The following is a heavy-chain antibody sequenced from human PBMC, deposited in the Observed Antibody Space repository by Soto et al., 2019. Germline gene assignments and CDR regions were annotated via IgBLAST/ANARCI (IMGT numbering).Heavy chain of an antibody. Sequence: GGSLRLSCAASGFTFSSYATPWVRQAPGEGLEWVSLISGSGDSTYYADSVKGRFTISRDNSKNTLHLQMNSLRAEDTAVYYCAKDRANESGGWYPDYWGQGTLVTVSS. CDR2: ISGSGDST. J-gene: IGHJ4*02. V-gene: IGHV3-23*01. D-gene: IGHD6-19*01. CDR3: AKDRANESGGWYPDY. CDR1: GFTFSSYA.